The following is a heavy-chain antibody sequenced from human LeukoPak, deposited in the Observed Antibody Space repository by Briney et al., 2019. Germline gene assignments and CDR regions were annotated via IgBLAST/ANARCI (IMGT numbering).Heavy chain of an antibody. CDR2: IMPLFGTA. CDR1: GGSFNSYA. Sequence: ASVKVSCKASGGSFNSYAISWVRQAPGQGLEWMGGIMPLFGTANYAQEFQGRVTFTTDESASTAYMEVSSLRSEDTAVYYCASGSLGDGYGVGDYYQYMDVWGKGTTVTVSS. J-gene: IGHJ6*03. V-gene: IGHV1-69*05. D-gene: IGHD5-24*01. CDR3: ASGSLGDGYGVGDYYQYMDV.